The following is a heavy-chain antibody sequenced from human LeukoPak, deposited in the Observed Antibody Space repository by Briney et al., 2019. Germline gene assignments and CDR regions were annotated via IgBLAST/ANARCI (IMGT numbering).Heavy chain of an antibody. CDR2: IRSRAYDGTT. Sequence: GGSLRLSCPGYGFIFGDQAMSWVRQAPGKGLEWVGFIRSRAYDGTTEYAASVKGRFNISRDDSKGIAYLEMNSLETEDTALYYCARGPILLWIHNGMDVWGQGTTVTVSS. CDR1: GFIFGDQA. V-gene: IGHV3-49*04. D-gene: IGHD5-18*01. CDR3: ARGPILLWIHNGMDV. J-gene: IGHJ6*02.